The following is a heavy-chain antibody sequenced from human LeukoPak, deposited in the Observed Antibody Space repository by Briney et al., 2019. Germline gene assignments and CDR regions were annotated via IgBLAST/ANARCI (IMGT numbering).Heavy chain of an antibody. V-gene: IGHV3-7*01. CDR1: GFTFSSYW. Sequence: PGGSLRLSCAASGFTFSSYWMSWVRQAPGKGLEWVANIKQDGSEKYYVDSVKGRLTISRDNAKNSLYLQMNSLRAEDTAVYYCARVYDFWSGYYYFDYWGQGTLVTVSS. CDR3: ARVYDFWSGYYYFDY. CDR2: IKQDGSEK. J-gene: IGHJ4*02. D-gene: IGHD3-3*01.